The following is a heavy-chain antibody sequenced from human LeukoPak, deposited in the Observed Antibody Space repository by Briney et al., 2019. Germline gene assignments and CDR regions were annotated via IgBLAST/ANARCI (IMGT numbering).Heavy chain of an antibody. CDR1: GGSISSYY. CDR3: SREPGGGYHPFDY. Sequence: SETLSLTCTVSGGSISSYYWSWIRQPPGKGLEWIGYIYYSGSTNYNPSLESRVTISVDTSKNQFSLKLSSVTAADTAVYYCSREPGGGYHPFDYWGQGTLVTVSS. V-gene: IGHV4-59*12. CDR2: IYYSGST. D-gene: IGHD3-22*01. J-gene: IGHJ4*02.